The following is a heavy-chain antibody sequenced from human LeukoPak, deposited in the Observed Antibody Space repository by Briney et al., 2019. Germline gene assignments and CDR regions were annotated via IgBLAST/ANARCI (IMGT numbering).Heavy chain of an antibody. D-gene: IGHD5-24*01. Sequence: SETLSLTCTVSGGSISSGSYYWSWIRQPPGKGLEWIGSIYYSGSTYYNPSLKSRVTISVDTSKNQFSLKLSSVTAADTAVYYCARLEMATIPASVVYWGQGTLVTVSS. CDR3: ARLEMATIPASVVY. CDR1: GGSISSGSYY. J-gene: IGHJ4*02. V-gene: IGHV4-39*01. CDR2: IYYSGST.